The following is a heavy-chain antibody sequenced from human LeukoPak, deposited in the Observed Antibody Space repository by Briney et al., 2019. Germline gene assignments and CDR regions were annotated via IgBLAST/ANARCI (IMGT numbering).Heavy chain of an antibody. Sequence: GGSLRLSCAASGFTFSSYSMNWVRQAPGKGLEWVSAISGSGGSTYYADSVKGRFTISRDNSKNTLYLQMNSLRAEDTAVYYCAKSYSSGWPQGGYWGQGTLVTVSS. CDR3: AKSYSSGWPQGGY. CDR1: GFTFSSYS. D-gene: IGHD6-19*01. V-gene: IGHV3-23*01. J-gene: IGHJ4*02. CDR2: ISGSGGST.